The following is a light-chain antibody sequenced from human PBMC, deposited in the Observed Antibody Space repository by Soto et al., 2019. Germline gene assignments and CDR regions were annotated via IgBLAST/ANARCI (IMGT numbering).Light chain of an antibody. Sequence: QSALTQTASVSGSPGQSITMSCTGTSSDVGGYNFVSWYQQHPGKAPKLIVHEVANRLSGVSGRFSGSKSGNTAFLTISGLQADDEAVYYCCSHSSSITWMFGGGTKLTVL. V-gene: IGLV2-14*03. CDR3: CSHSSSITWM. J-gene: IGLJ3*02. CDR1: SSDVGGYNF. CDR2: EVA.